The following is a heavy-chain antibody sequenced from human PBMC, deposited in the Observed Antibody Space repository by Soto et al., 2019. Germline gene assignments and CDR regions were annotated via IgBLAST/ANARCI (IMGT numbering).Heavy chain of an antibody. J-gene: IGHJ6*02. D-gene: IGHD3-3*01. Sequence: SETLSLTCTVSGGFISSYYCSWVRQPAGKGLEWIGRIYTSGSTNYNPSLKSRVTMSVDTSKNQFSLKLSSVTAADTAVYYCARDRYDFWSGYPISYYYYGMDVWGQGTTVTVSS. CDR1: GGFISSYY. V-gene: IGHV4-4*07. CDR3: ARDRYDFWSGYPISYYYYGMDV. CDR2: IYTSGST.